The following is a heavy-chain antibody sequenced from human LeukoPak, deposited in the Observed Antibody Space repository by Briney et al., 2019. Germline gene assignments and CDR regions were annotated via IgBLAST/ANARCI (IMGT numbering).Heavy chain of an antibody. CDR1: GDSITSNY. CDR2: LHYRGNT. Sequence: PSETLSLTCTVSGDSITSNYWSWIRQPPGKGLEWIGYLHYRGNTNHNPSLKSRVSMSVDTSKNQFSLRLKSVTAAGTAVYYCARLINKPIAATGTGPFDHWGQGTLVTVSS. CDR3: ARLINKPIAATGTGPFDH. J-gene: IGHJ4*02. V-gene: IGHV4-59*12. D-gene: IGHD6-13*01.